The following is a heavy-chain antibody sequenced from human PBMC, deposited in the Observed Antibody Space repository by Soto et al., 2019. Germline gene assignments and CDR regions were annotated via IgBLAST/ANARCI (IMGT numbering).Heavy chain of an antibody. CDR1: GYTFTSYG. V-gene: IGHV1-18*01. CDR2: ISAYNGNT. CDR3: ARISSSWYGHYYYYMDV. J-gene: IGHJ6*03. D-gene: IGHD6-13*01. Sequence: ASVKVSCKASGYTFTSYGISWVRQAPGQGLEWMGWISAYNGNTNYAQKLQGRVTMTTDTSTSTAYMELRSLRSDDTAVYYCARISSSWYGHYYYYMDVWGKGTTVTVSS.